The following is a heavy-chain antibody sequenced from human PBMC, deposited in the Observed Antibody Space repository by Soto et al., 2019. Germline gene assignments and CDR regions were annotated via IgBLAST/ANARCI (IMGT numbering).Heavy chain of an antibody. J-gene: IGHJ6*02. CDR2: ISSSSSYI. V-gene: IGHV3-21*01. D-gene: IGHD2-2*01. CDR3: ARDNCSSTSCYYYGMDV. CDR1: GFNFSSYI. Sequence: GGSLRLFSAASGFNFSSYIMNWVRQSPGKGLEWVSSISSSSSYIYYADSVKGRFTISRDNAKNSLYLQMNSLRAEDTAVYYCARDNCSSTSCYYYGMDVWGQGTTVTV.